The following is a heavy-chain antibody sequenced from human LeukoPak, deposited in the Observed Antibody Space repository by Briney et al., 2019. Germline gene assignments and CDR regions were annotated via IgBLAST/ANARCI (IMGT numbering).Heavy chain of an antibody. J-gene: IGHJ4*02. V-gene: IGHV3-30*02. CDR3: AKIGLHTVTTFDY. Sequence: GGSLRLSCAASGFTFSSYWMSWVRQAPGKGLEWVAFIRYDGSNKYYADSVKGRFTISRDNYKNTLYLQMNSLRAEDTAVYYCAKIGLHTVTTFDYWGQGTLVTVSS. CDR1: GFTFSSYW. D-gene: IGHD4-17*01. CDR2: IRYDGSNK.